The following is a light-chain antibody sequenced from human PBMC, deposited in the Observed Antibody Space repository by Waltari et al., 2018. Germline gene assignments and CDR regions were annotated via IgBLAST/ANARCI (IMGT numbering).Light chain of an antibody. CDR3: LQDYNYPWT. V-gene: IGKV1-6*01. Sequence: AIQMTQSPSSLSASVGDKVTITCRASQGIRYDLGWYQQKPGKAPKLLIYAASSLQSGVPSRFSGGGAGTEFTLTISSLQPEDFATYYCLQDYNYPWTFDQGTKVEIK. CDR2: AAS. CDR1: QGIRYD. J-gene: IGKJ1*01.